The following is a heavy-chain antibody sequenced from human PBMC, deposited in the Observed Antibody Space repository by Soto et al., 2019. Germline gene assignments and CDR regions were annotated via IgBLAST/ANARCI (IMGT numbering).Heavy chain of an antibody. CDR3: ARDGLAAAVNDAFDI. D-gene: IGHD6-13*01. Sequence: SGGSLRLSCAASGFTFSSYWMSWVRQAPGKGLEWVANIKQDGSEKYYVDSVKGRFTISRDNAKNSLYLQMNSLRAEDTAVYYCARDGLAAAVNDAFDIWGQGTMVTVSS. CDR2: IKQDGSEK. V-gene: IGHV3-7*01. CDR1: GFTFSSYW. J-gene: IGHJ3*02.